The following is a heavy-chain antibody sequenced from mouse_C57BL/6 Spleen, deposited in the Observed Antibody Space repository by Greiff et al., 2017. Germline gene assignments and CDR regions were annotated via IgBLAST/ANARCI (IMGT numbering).Heavy chain of an antibody. D-gene: IGHD2-5*01. CDR3: ARDYSNYPHY. J-gene: IGHJ2*01. CDR1: GYAFSSSW. CDR2: IYPGDGDT. V-gene: IGHV1-82*01. Sequence: QVQLQQSGPELVKPGASVKISCKASGYAFSSSWMNWVKQRPGKGLEWIGRIYPGDGDTNYNGRFKGKATLTADKSSSTAYMQLSSLTSEDSAVYFCARDYSNYPHYWGQGTTLTVSS.